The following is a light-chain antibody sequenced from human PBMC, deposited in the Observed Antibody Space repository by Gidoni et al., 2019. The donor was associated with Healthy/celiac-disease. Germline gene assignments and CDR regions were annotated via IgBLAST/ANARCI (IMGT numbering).Light chain of an antibody. J-gene: IGLJ2*01. CDR2: DVS. CDR1: SSDVGGSNY. Sequence: QSALTQPASVSGSPGQSITISCTGPSSDVGGSNYVSWYQQHPGKAPKLMIYDVSNRPSGVSNRFSGAKSGNTASLTISGLQAEDEADYYCSSYTSSSKGVFGGGTKLTVL. CDR3: SSYTSSSKGV. V-gene: IGLV2-14*01.